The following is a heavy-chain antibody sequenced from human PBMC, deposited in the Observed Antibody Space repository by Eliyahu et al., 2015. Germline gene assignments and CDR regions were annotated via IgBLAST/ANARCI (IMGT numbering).Heavy chain of an antibody. CDR1: GFXLXTSXMC. V-gene: IGHV2-70*01. CDR3: ARNPGRSTDAFDI. CDR2: IDWDDDK. Sequence: QVTLRESGPALVKPTQTLTLTCTFSGFXLXTSXMCXXWIRQPPGKALEWRALIDWDDDKYYSTSLKTRLTISKDTSKNQVVLTMTNMDPVDTATYYCARNPGRSTDAFDIWGQGTMVTVSS. J-gene: IGHJ3*02. D-gene: IGHD2-2*01.